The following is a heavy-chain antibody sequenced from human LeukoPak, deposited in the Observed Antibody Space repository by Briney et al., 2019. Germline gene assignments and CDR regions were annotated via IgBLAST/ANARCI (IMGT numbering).Heavy chain of an antibody. Sequence: SVKVSCKASGGTFSSYAISWVRQAPGQGLEWMGGIIPIFGTANYAQKFQGRVTITADKSTSTAYMELSSLRSEDTAVYYCAREGYYDILTGYSQHYYYYYMDVWGKGTTVTVSS. D-gene: IGHD3-9*01. CDR3: AREGYYDILTGYSQHYYYYYMDV. CDR2: IIPIFGTA. J-gene: IGHJ6*03. V-gene: IGHV1-69*06. CDR1: GGTFSSYA.